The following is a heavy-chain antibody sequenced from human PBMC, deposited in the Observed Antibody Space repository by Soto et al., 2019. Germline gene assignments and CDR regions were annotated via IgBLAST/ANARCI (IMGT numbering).Heavy chain of an antibody. CDR2: INPNSGGS. Sequence: GASVKVSCKTSGYMFTGFYIHWVRQAPGQGLEWMGWINPNSGGSNYSQNFQGRVTMTRDTSISTVYLELRRLRSDDTAVYYCARDRSLAYCGGGCYSLFDSWGQGTLVTVSS. V-gene: IGHV1-2*02. CDR1: GYMFTGFY. CDR3: ARDRSLAYCGGGCYSLFDS. J-gene: IGHJ4*02. D-gene: IGHD2-21*01.